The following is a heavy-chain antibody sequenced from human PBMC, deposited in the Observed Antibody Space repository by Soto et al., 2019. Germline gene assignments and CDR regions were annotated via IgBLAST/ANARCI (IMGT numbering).Heavy chain of an antibody. V-gene: IGHV3-23*01. CDR1: GFTFSSYA. J-gene: IGHJ4*02. D-gene: IGHD3-9*01. CDR2: ISGSSGST. Sequence: GGSLRLSCAASGFTFSSYAMSWVRQAPGKGLEWVSAISGSSGSTYYADSVKGRFTISRDNSKNTLYLQMNSLRAEDTAVYYCAKWAYYDILTGYYNANVYFDYWGQGTLVTVSS. CDR3: AKWAYYDILTGYYNANVYFDY.